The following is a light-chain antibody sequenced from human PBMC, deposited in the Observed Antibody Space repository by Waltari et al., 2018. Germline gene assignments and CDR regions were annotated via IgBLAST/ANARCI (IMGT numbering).Light chain of an antibody. CDR1: QSVSRT. V-gene: IGKV3-20*01. Sequence: EIVLTQSPGTLSLAPGERATLSCRASQSVSRTLAWYQQKPGQAPSLLIYAASTRATGIPDRFSGSGSGTVFTLTISRLEPEDFAMYYCQNHERLPATFGQGTKVEIK. CDR3: QNHERLPAT. CDR2: AAS. J-gene: IGKJ1*01.